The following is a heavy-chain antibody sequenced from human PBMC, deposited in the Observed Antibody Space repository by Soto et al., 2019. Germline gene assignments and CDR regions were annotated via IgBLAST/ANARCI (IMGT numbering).Heavy chain of an antibody. V-gene: IGHV1-18*01. D-gene: IGHD2-15*01. CDR3: ARDRGSYALDY. Sequence: QVQLVQSGAEVRKPGALVKVSCKASGYTFTNYVLISVRQAPGQGIEWMRWITASNVNTNYAQKLQGRVTLTTHISTSSADMELRSLRSGDTDVYYCARDRGSYALDYWGPGTLVTVSS. CDR2: ITASNVNT. CDR1: GYTFTNYV. J-gene: IGHJ4*02.